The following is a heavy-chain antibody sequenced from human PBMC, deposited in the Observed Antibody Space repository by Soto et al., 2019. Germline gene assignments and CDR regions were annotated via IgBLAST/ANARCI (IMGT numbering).Heavy chain of an antibody. CDR1: GYTFSNYG. D-gene: IGHD2-2*01. V-gene: IGHV1-18*01. J-gene: IGHJ4*02. CDR2: IGPYDRKT. Sequence: ASVKVSCKTSGYTFSNYGISWVRQAPGQGLEWMGWIGPYDRKTDYAQNFQGRVTMTADTSTSTAYMELRSLRSQGTAVSYRARDPSGDVVPAASDSWGEGTLVTVS. CDR3: ARDPSGDVVPAASDS.